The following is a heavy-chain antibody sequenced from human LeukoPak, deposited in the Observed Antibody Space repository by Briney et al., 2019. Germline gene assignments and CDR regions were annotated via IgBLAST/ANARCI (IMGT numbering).Heavy chain of an antibody. J-gene: IGHJ4*02. CDR3: VPSDSSGLD. V-gene: IGHV3-74*01. CDR1: GITFSHYW. D-gene: IGHD3-22*01. Sequence: PGGSLRLSCEASGITFSHYWVHWARQAPGKGLVWVSRTNTDGSSTSYMDSVKGRFTISRDNAKNTIYLQMNSLRAEDTAVYYCVPSDSSGLDWGQGTLVTVSS. CDR2: TNTDGSST.